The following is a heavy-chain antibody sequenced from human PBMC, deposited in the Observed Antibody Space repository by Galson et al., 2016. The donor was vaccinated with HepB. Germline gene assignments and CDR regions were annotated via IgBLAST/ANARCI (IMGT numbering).Heavy chain of an antibody. CDR3: ARMPLHYYDRSGFYQNAFDL. CDR2: IDWEEDK. V-gene: IGHV2-70*01. CDR1: GFSLSSSGMS. J-gene: IGHJ3*01. Sequence: PALVKPTQTLTLTCTFSGFSLSSSGMSVTWIRQPPGKALEWLALIDWEEDKFYSTSLKTRLTISKDPSKNQVVLTMTNMDPVDTATYYCARMPLHYYDRSGFYQNAFDLWGQGTVVTVSS. D-gene: IGHD3-22*01.